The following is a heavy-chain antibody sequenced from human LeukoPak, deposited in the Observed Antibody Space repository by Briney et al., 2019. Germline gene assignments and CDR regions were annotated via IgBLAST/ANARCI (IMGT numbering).Heavy chain of an antibody. CDR1: GGSISNYY. V-gene: IGHV4-59*01. D-gene: IGHD1-7*01. Sequence: AETLSLTCTVSGGSISNYYWRWIRQPPGKGLEWIGYIYYSGSTNYTPSLKSRVTISADTSTNRFSLKLSSVTAADTAVYYFAAGNYYFDYWGQGTLVTVSS. CDR2: IYYSGST. CDR3: AAGNYYFDY. J-gene: IGHJ4*02.